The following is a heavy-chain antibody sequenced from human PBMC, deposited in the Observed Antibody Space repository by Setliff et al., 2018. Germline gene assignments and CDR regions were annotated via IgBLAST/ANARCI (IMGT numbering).Heavy chain of an antibody. CDR3: ARGQGTYYYDSSGYYYVRGWFDP. Sequence: AASVKVSCKASGYTFTSYDINWVRQATGQGLEWMGWMNPNSGNTGYAQKFQGRVTMTRNTSISTAYMELSSLRSEDTAVYYCARGQGTYYYDSSGYYYVRGWFDPWGQGTLVTVSS. V-gene: IGHV1-8*02. J-gene: IGHJ5*02. CDR1: GYTFTSYD. CDR2: MNPNSGNT. D-gene: IGHD3-22*01.